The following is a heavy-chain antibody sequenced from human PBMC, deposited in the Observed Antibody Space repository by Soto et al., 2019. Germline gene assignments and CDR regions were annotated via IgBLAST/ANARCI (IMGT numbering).Heavy chain of an antibody. V-gene: IGHV3-20*04. CDR2: INWNGGST. J-gene: IGHJ3*02. CDR1: GFTFDDYG. CDR3: ARDWGSRWFGDWIVAFDI. D-gene: IGHD3-10*01. Sequence: EVQLVESGGGVVRPGGSLRLSCAASGFTFDDYGMSWVRQAPGKGLEWVSGINWNGGSTGYADSVKGRFTISRDNATNSLFLQMNSLRAEDTALYYCARDWGSRWFGDWIVAFDIWGQGTMVTVSS.